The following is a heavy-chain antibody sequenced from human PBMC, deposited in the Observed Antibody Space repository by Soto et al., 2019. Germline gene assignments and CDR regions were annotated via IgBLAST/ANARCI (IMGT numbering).Heavy chain of an antibody. CDR2: INPSGGST. CDR1: VYTFTSYY. V-gene: IGHV1-46*01. Sequence: XSVKVSCKASVYTFTSYYMHWVRQAPGQGLEWMGIINPSGGSTSYAQKFQGRVTMTRDTSTSTVYMELSSLRSEDTAVYYCARPTDTGDMDYWGQGTLVTVSS. J-gene: IGHJ4*02. D-gene: IGHD7-27*01. CDR3: ARPTDTGDMDY.